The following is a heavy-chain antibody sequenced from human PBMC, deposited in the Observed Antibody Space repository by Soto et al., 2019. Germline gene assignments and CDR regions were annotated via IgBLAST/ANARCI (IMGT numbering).Heavy chain of an antibody. Sequence: GGSLRLSCAASGFTFSSYWMHWVRQAPGKGLVWVSRINSDGSSTSYADSVKGRFTISRDNTKNTLYLQMNRLRAEDMAVYYCAKEALDSSGWYWFDPWGQGTLVTVSS. CDR2: INSDGSST. J-gene: IGHJ5*02. CDR1: GFTFSSYW. D-gene: IGHD6-19*01. V-gene: IGHV3-74*01. CDR3: AKEALDSSGWYWFDP.